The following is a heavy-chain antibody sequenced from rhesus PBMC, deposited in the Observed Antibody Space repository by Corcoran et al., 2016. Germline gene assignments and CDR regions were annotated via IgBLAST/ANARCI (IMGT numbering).Heavy chain of an antibody. CDR1: GGSISSNY. J-gene: IGHJ3*01. D-gene: IGHD1-20*01. V-gene: IGHV4-160*01. Sequence: QVQLQESGPGLVKPSETLSLTCAVSGGSISSNYWSWIRQPPGKGLEWIGDNYGSSGSTYDQPTLKGRFTLSADTAKNQFAVKVRAVTAADPAVDYCARVNCWNKVAFDFWGQGLRVTVSS. CDR3: ARVNCWNKVAFDF. CDR2: NYGSSGST.